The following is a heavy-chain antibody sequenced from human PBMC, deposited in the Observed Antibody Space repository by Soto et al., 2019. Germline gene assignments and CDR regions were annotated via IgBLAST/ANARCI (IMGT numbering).Heavy chain of an antibody. CDR3: DAVTATRPILDY. CDR1: GGSITSNTFY. D-gene: IGHD2-21*02. V-gene: IGHV4-39*01. CDR2: VLQSGST. Sequence: KTSETLSLTCSVSGGSITSNTFYWGWIRQTPGRGLEWTGSVLQSGSTYYNPSLKSRLSISVDTSKNQFSLRLNSVTAADTAVYYCDAVTATRPILDYRGHGVLVTVSS. J-gene: IGHJ4*01.